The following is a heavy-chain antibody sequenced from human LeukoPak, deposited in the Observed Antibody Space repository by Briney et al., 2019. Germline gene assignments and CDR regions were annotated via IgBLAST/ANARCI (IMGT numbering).Heavy chain of an antibody. CDR3: ARGPYYYDSSLGLDY. J-gene: IGHJ4*02. CDR2: ISSSGSTI. V-gene: IGHV3-48*03. D-gene: IGHD3-22*01. CDR1: GLTFSRYE. Sequence: SGGSLRLSCAASGLTFSRYEMNWVRQAPGKGLEWVSYISSSGSTIYYADSVKGRFTISRDNAKNSLYLQMNSLRAEDTAVYYWARGPYYYDSSLGLDYWGQGTLVTVSS.